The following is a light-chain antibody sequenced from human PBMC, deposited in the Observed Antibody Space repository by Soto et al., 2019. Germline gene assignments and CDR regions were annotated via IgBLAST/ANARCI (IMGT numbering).Light chain of an antibody. V-gene: IGLV2-14*01. CDR3: SSYTSSSHVV. Sequence: QLVLTQPASVSGSPGQSITISCTGTSSDVGAYDYVSWYQQHPGKAPKLMIYEVSNRPSGVSNRFSGSKSGNTASLTISGLQAEDEADYYCSSYTSSSHVVFGGGTKLTVL. CDR1: SSDVGAYDY. J-gene: IGLJ2*01. CDR2: EVS.